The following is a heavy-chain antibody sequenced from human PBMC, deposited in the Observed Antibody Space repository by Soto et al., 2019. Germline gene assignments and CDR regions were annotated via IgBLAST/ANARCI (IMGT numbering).Heavy chain of an antibody. V-gene: IGHV2-70*12. J-gene: IGHJ6*02. CDR2: IDWDDDK. D-gene: IGHD3-10*01. Sequence: SGPTLVNPRQTLTLTCTFSGFSLTTPGMCVSWIHQPPGKALEWLAVIDWDDDKYYSTSLKTRLSISMDTSKNQVVLEMTNVAPVDTATYYCAHIRGAGAYYYYPMDVWGQGTTVTVSS. CDR1: GFSLTTPGMC. CDR3: AHIRGAGAYYYYPMDV.